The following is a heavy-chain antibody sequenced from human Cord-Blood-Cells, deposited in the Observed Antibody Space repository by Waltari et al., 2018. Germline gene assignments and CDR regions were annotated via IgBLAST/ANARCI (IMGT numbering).Heavy chain of an antibody. CDR2: ISSSGSTI. J-gene: IGHJ6*02. CDR1: GFTFSSYE. CDR3: ARARYYGMDV. Sequence: EVQLVESGGGLVQPGGSLRLSCAASGFTFSSYEMNWVRQAPGKGLEWVSYISSSGSTIYYADSLKGRFTISRDNAKNSLYLQMNSLRAEDTAVYYCARARYYGMDVWGQGTTVTVSS. V-gene: IGHV3-48*03.